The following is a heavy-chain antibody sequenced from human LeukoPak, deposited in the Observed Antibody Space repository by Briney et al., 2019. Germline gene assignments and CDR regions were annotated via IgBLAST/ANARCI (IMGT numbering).Heavy chain of an antibody. D-gene: IGHD2-8*01. CDR3: ARAGIPGYCTNVTCSNWLDP. V-gene: IGHV1-69*06. CDR1: GDTFTTYA. CDR2: IIPMFGTP. Sequence: SVKVSCKASGDTFTTYAIIWVRQAPGQGLEWMGGIIPMFGTPNYAQRLQGRVTITADKSTKTAYMELRSLRYEDTAVYFCARAGIPGYCTNVTCSNWLDPWGQGTLVTVSS. J-gene: IGHJ5*02.